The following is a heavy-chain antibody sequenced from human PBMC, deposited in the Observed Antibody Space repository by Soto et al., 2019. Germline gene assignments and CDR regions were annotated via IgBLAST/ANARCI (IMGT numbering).Heavy chain of an antibody. V-gene: IGHV4-39*01. CDR1: GGSISSSSYY. Sequence: QLQLQESGPGLVKPSETLSLTCTVSGGSISSSSYYWGWIRQPPGKGLEWIGSIYYSGSTYYNPSLKSRVTISVDTSKNQFSLKLSSVTAADTAVYYCARHSGPATARSPFAHWGQGTLVTVSS. D-gene: IGHD2-2*01. CDR2: IYYSGST. J-gene: IGHJ4*02. CDR3: ARHSGPATARSPFAH.